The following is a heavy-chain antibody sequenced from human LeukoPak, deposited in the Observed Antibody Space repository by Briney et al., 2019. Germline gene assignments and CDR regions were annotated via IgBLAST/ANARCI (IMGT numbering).Heavy chain of an antibody. CDR1: GYSISSGYY. J-gene: IGHJ4*02. V-gene: IGHV4-38-2*02. CDR3: AKDLEIDPTYYYDSSARGGGDY. CDR2: FYHSGST. D-gene: IGHD3-22*01. Sequence: SETLSLTCTVSGYSISSGYYWGWIRQPPGKGLEWIGSFYHSGSTYYNPSLKSRVTISVDTSKNQFSLRLSSVTASDTAVYYCAKDLEIDPTYYYDSSARGGGDYWGQGTLVTVSS.